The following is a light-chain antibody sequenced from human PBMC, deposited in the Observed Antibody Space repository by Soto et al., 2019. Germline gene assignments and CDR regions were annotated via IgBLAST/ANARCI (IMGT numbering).Light chain of an antibody. CDR3: QQYNSFLLT. CDR1: QSISSW. J-gene: IGKJ4*01. CDR2: KAS. Sequence: DIQMTQSPSTLSASVGDRVTITCRASQSISSWLAWYQQKPGKAPKLLIYKASSLESGVPSRSSGSGSGTEFTLTISSLQPDDFATYYCQQYNSFLLTFGGGTKV. V-gene: IGKV1-5*03.